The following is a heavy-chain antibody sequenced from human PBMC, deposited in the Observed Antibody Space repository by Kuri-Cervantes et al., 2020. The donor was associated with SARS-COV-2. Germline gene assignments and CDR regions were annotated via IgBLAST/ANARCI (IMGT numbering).Heavy chain of an antibody. V-gene: IGHV3-23*01. Sequence: GGSLRLSCAASGFTFSSYAMSWVRQAPGKGLEWVSAISGSGGATYYADSVKGRFTISRDNSKNTLYLQMNSLRAEDTAVYYCARGDWIAARPIGYWGQGTLVTVSS. CDR3: ARGDWIAARPIGY. CDR1: GFTFSSYA. J-gene: IGHJ4*02. D-gene: IGHD6-6*01. CDR2: ISGSGGAT.